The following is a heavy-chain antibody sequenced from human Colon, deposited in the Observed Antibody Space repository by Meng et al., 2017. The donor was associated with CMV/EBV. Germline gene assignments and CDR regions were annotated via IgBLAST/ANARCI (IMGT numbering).Heavy chain of an antibody. CDR3: ARDRSIMITSGATHGMDV. J-gene: IGHJ6*02. CDR2: IHHSGNS. CDR1: GDSKGNYY. D-gene: IGHD3-16*01. Sequence: SETLSLTCSVSGDSKGNYYWTWIRQTPGKGLEWIGYIHHSGNSNYNPSLKSRVTMSIDTSNNQFSLKLSSVTAADTAVYYCARDRSIMITSGATHGMDVWGQGTTVTVSS. V-gene: IGHV4-59*01.